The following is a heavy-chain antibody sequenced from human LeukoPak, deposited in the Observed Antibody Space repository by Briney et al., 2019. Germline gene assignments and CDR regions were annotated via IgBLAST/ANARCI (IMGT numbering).Heavy chain of an antibody. D-gene: IGHD6-13*01. J-gene: IGHJ4*02. V-gene: IGHV3-64D*06. CDR1: GFTFSSYA. Sequence: QPGGSLRLSCSASGFTFSSYAMHWVRQAPGKGLEYVSAISSNGGSTYYADSVKGRFTISRDNSKNTLYLQMSSLRAEDTAVYYCVKVSIAAAGYIDYWGQGTLVTASS. CDR2: ISSNGGST. CDR3: VKVSIAAAGYIDY.